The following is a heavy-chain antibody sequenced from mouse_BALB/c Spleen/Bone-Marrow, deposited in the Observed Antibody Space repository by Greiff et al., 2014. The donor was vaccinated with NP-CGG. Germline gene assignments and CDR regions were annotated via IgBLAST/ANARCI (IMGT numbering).Heavy chain of an antibody. D-gene: IGHD2-10*02. CDR2: ISDGGTYT. CDR3: TRSGKRYGAMDY. Sequence: DVMLVESGGGLVKPGGSLKLFCAASGFTFSDYYMYWVRQTPEKRLEWVATISDGGTYTFYPDSVKGRFTISRDNAKNNLYLQMSSLQSEDTAMYYCTRSGKRYGAMDYWGQGTSVTVSS. V-gene: IGHV5-4*02. CDR1: GFTFSDYY. J-gene: IGHJ4*01.